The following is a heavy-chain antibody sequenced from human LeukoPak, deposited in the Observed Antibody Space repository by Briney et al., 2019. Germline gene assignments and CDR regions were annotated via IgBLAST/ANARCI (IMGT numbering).Heavy chain of an antibody. CDR3: ARAGYCSSTSCYAVATNFDY. Sequence: PETLSLTCTVSGGSISSYYWSWIRQPPGKGLEWIGYIYYSGSTNYNPSLKSRVTISVDTSKNQFSLKLSSVTAADTAVYYCARAGYCSSTSCYAVATNFDYWGQGTLVTVSS. CDR2: IYYSGST. D-gene: IGHD2-2*03. J-gene: IGHJ4*02. CDR1: GGSISSYY. V-gene: IGHV4-59*01.